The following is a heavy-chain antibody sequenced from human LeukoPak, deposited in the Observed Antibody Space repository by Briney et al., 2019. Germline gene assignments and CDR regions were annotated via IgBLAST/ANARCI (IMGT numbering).Heavy chain of an antibody. D-gene: IGHD2-2*02. CDR2: ISSSGSTI. CDR3: ARLVVPATILYYYYYMDV. CDR1: GSTFSDYY. V-gene: IGHV3-11*01. Sequence: GGSLRLFCAASGSTFSDYYMSWIRQAPGKGLEWVSYISSSGSTIYYADSVKGRFTISRDNAKNSLYLQMNSLRAEDTAVYYCARLVVPATILYYYYYMDVWGKGTTVTVSS. J-gene: IGHJ6*03.